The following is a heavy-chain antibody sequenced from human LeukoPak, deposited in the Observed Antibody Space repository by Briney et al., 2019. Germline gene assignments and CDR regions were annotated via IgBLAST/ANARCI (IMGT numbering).Heavy chain of an antibody. CDR3: ARGYLGSSWYNPPYYYYGMDV. Sequence: GASVKVSCKASGYTFTSYGISWVRQAPGQGLEWMGWISAYNGNTNYAQKLQGRVTMTTDTSTSTAYMELRSLRSDDTAVYYCARGYLGSSWYNPPYYYYGMDVWGQGTTVTVSS. V-gene: IGHV1-18*01. CDR2: ISAYNGNT. CDR1: GYTFTSYG. D-gene: IGHD6-13*01. J-gene: IGHJ6*02.